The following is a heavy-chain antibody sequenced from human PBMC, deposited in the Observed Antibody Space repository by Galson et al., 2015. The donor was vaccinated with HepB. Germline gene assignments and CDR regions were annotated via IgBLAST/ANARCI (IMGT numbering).Heavy chain of an antibody. J-gene: IGHJ6*02. CDR1: GYNFPTYW. CDR3: ARRGYSTPTGYYALDA. D-gene: IGHD2-2*01. V-gene: IGHV5-51*01. Sequence: QSGAEVKEAGESLKISCKASGYNFPTYWIGWVRQMPGKGLAWMGIVYPEDSDTRYSPSFQGQVSISADKSLSTAYLNWNSLKASDTAIYYCARRGYSTPTGYYALDAWGQGTTVIVSS. CDR2: VYPEDSDT.